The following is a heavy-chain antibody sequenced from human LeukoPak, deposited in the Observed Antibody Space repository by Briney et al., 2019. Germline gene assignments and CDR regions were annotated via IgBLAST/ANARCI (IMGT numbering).Heavy chain of an antibody. D-gene: IGHD2-15*01. CDR1: GFTFSNYA. V-gene: IGHV3-23*01. CDR2: LSGSGVST. J-gene: IGHJ4*02. CDR3: ARDEIQWYYLDY. Sequence: GGSLRLSCAASGFTFSNYAMSWVRQAPGKGLEWVSALSGSGVSTYYADSVKGRFTISRDNAKNSLYLQMNSLRAEDTAVYYCARDEIQWYYLDYWGQGTLVTVSS.